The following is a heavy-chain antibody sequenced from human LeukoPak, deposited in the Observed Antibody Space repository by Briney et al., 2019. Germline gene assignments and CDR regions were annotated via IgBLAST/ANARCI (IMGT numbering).Heavy chain of an antibody. V-gene: IGHV4-59*01. J-gene: IGHJ6*03. D-gene: IGHD3-9*01. CDR1: GVSISSYW. Sequence: SETLSLTCSVSGVSISSYWWSWIRQPPGKGLEWIAYVFSSGNTNYNPSLKGRVTISVDISKNQFSLKVTSVTAADTAVYYCASSNGFDWSPEYYVDVWGEGTSVTVSS. CDR3: ASSNGFDWSPEYYVDV. CDR2: VFSSGNT.